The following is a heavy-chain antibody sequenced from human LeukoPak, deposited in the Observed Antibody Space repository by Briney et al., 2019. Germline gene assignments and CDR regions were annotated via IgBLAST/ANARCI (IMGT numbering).Heavy chain of an antibody. CDR3: ARDRGNGDSAFDY. Sequence: GGSLRLSCAASGFTFSSYEMNWVRQAPGKGLEWVSYISSSGSTIYYAASVKGRFTISRDNAKNSLYLQMNSLRAEDTAVYYCARDRGNGDSAFDYWGQGTLVTVS. V-gene: IGHV3-48*03. D-gene: IGHD4-17*01. CDR2: ISSSGSTI. CDR1: GFTFSSYE. J-gene: IGHJ4*02.